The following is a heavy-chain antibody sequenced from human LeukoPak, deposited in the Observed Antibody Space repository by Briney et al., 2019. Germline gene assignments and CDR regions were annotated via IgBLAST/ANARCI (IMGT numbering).Heavy chain of an antibody. CDR3: ARKYCSGGSCYFDY. CDR2: IIPIFGTA. Sequence: GASVKVSCKASGGTSSSYAISWVRQAPGQGLEWMGGIIPIFGTANYAQKFQGRVTITADESTSTAYMELSSLRSEDTAVYYCARKYCSGGSCYFDYWGQGTLVTVSS. V-gene: IGHV1-69*13. J-gene: IGHJ4*02. D-gene: IGHD2-15*01. CDR1: GGTSSSYA.